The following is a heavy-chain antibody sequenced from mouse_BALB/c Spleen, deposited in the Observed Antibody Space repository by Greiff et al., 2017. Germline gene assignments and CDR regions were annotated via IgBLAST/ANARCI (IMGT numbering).Heavy chain of an antibody. CDR1: GFSLTSYG. Sequence: QVQLKESGPDLVAPSQSLSITCTVSGFSLTSYGVHWVRQPPGKGLEWLVVIWSDGSTTYNSALKSRLSISKDNSKSQVFLKMNSLQTDDTAMYYCARHEGLGRSAWFAYWGQGTLVTVSA. CDR2: IWSDGST. CDR3: ARHEGLGRSAWFAY. V-gene: IGHV2-6-2*01. J-gene: IGHJ3*01. D-gene: IGHD4-1*01.